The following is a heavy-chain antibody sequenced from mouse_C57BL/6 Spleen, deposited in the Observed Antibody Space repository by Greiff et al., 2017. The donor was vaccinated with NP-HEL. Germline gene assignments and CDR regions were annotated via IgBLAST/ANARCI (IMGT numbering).Heavy chain of an antibody. Sequence: EVQLQESGPELAKPGASVKMSCKASGYSFTDYNMNWVKQSTGKSLEWIGDINPSYGNTSYNQKFKGKATLTVDQSSSTAYMHLNSLTSEDSAVYYCARVDGYYGRDDMDYWGQGTSVTVSS. CDR2: INPSYGNT. J-gene: IGHJ4*01. V-gene: IGHV1-39*01. CDR3: ARVDGYYGRDDMDY. D-gene: IGHD2-3*01. CDR1: GYSFTDYN.